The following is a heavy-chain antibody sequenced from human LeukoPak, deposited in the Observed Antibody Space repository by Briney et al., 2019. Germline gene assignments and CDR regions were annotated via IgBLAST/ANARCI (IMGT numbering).Heavy chain of an antibody. J-gene: IGHJ4*02. CDR2: IYYSGST. Sequence: SETLSLTCTVSGGPISSSSYYWGWIRQPPGKGLEWIGSIYYSGSTYYNPSLKSRVTISVDTSKNQLSLKLSSVTAADTAVYYCASVFPGDGGNPNFDYWGQGTLVTVSS. V-gene: IGHV4-39*01. CDR3: ASVFPGDGGNPNFDY. D-gene: IGHD4-23*01. CDR1: GGPISSSSYY.